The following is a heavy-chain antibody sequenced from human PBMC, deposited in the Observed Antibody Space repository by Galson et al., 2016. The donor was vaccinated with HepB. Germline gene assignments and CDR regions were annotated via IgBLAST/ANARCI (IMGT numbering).Heavy chain of an antibody. CDR2: IYHSGST. V-gene: IGHV4-4*02. Sequence: TLSLTCAVSGDSISSSYWWSWVRRPPGKGLEWIGEIYHSGSTHYKPSLKSRVTISVDKSKNQFYLKLSSVTVADTAVYYCARDHRPYCGTTICPGVGMDVWGQGTTVTVSS. D-gene: IGHD2-2*01. CDR3: ARDHRPYCGTTICPGVGMDV. CDR1: GDSISSSYW. J-gene: IGHJ6*02.